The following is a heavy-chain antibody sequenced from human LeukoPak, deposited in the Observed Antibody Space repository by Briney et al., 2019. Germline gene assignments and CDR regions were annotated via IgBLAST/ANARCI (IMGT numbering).Heavy chain of an antibody. CDR1: GGSISSSSYY. CDR3: ARPHGTAYVESHWFDP. D-gene: IGHD2-21*01. V-gene: IGHV4-39*01. CDR2: IYYSGST. J-gene: IGHJ5*02. Sequence: SETLSLTCTVSGGSISSSSYYWGWIRQPPGKGLEWIGSIYYSGSTYYNPSLKSRVTISVDTSKNQFSLKLSSVTAADTAVYYCARPHGTAYVESHWFDPWGQGTLVTVSS.